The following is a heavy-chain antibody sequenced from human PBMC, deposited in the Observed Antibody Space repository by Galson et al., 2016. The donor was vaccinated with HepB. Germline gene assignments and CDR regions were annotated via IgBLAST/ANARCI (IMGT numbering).Heavy chain of an antibody. CDR1: GFTFSTYS. D-gene: IGHD3-22*01. Sequence: SLRLSCAASGFTFSTYSMNWVRQAPGKGLEWVSYITSSSRTIYYGDSVKGRFTMSSDDAKNSLYLQMSSLRDEDTAVYDCARVPRGWLLEYGMDVWGQGTTVTVSS. J-gene: IGHJ6*02. CDR2: ITSSSRTI. V-gene: IGHV3-48*02. CDR3: ARVPRGWLLEYGMDV.